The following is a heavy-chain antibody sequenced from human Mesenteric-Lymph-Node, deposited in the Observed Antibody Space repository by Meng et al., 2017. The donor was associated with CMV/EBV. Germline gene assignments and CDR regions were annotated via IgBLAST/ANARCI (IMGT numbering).Heavy chain of an antibody. CDR2: ISWNSDSI. D-gene: IGHD2-2*01. CDR3: ARDHRYCSSTSCHDAFDI. J-gene: IGHJ3*02. V-gene: IGHV3-9*01. Sequence: SLKISCAASGFTFDYHAMHWVRQAPGKGPEWVSGISWNSDSIGYADSVKGRFTISRDNSKNTLYLQMNSLRAEDTAVYYCARDHRYCSSTSCHDAFDIWGQGTMVTVSS. CDR1: GFTFDYHA.